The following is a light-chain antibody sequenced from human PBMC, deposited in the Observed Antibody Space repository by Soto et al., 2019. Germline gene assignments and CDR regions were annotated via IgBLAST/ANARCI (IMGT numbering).Light chain of an antibody. CDR2: GAS. J-gene: IGKJ4*01. V-gene: IGKV3-20*01. CDR3: QQYGDLPIT. Sequence: EFVLTQSPGTLSLSPGERATLSCRASQTVRNNYLAWYQQKPGQAPRLLIYGASSRATGIPDRFSGSGSGTDFTLTISRLEPEDFAVYFCQQYGDLPITFGGGTKVDI. CDR1: QTVRNNY.